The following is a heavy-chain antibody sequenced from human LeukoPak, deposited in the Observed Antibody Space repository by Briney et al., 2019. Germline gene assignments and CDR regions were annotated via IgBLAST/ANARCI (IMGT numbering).Heavy chain of an antibody. Sequence: PGGSLRLSCAASGFTFSSYGMHWVRQAPGKGLEWVAVISYDGSNKYYADSVKGRFTISRDNSKNTLYLQMNSLRAEDTAEYYCAKDMTIYGVAGQFDYWGQGTLVTVSS. CDR1: GFTFSSYG. CDR3: AKDMTIYGVAGQFDY. D-gene: IGHD6-19*01. V-gene: IGHV3-30*18. J-gene: IGHJ4*02. CDR2: ISYDGSNK.